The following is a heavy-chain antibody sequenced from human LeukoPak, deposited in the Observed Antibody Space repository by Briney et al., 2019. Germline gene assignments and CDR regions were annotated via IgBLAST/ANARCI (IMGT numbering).Heavy chain of an antibody. J-gene: IGHJ4*02. V-gene: IGHV3-23*01. CDR1: GFTFSSYA. CDR3: AKITRYSSGWYRYLGFDY. D-gene: IGHD6-19*01. CDR2: ISGSGGST. Sequence: QPGGSLRLSCAASGFTFSSYAMSWVRQAPGKGLEWVSAISGSGGSTYYADSVKGRFTISRDNSKNTLYLQMNSLRAEDTAVYYCAKITRYSSGWYRYLGFDYWGQGTLVTVSS.